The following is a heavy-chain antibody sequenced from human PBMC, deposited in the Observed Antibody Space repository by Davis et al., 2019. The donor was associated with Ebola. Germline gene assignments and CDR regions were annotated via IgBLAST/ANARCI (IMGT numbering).Heavy chain of an antibody. CDR3: AREGYCSSTSCPYYYYGMDV. J-gene: IGHJ6*02. CDR2: IKQDGSEK. D-gene: IGHD2-2*01. CDR1: GFTFSSYW. V-gene: IGHV3-7*01. Sequence: GESLKISCAASGFTFSSYWMSWARQAPGKGLEWVANIKQDGSEKYYVDSVKGRFTISRDNAKNSLYLQMNSLRAEDTAVYYCAREGYCSSTSCPYYYYGMDVWGQGTTVTVSS.